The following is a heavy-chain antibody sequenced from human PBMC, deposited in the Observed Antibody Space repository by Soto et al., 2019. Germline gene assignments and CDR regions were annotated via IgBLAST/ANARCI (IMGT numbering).Heavy chain of an antibody. Sequence: SETLSLTCAVSRYSINSGYYWGWIRQPPGKGLEWIGSVFHSGTTYSNPSLKTRLTISVDTSKNEISLDLHAVTAADTAVYYCVRDFGDLQDFWSGPDQWGQGVPGTVSS. V-gene: IGHV4-38-2*02. J-gene: IGHJ5*02. CDR2: VFHSGTT. D-gene: IGHD3-3*01. CDR3: VRDFGDLQDFWSGPDQ. CDR1: RYSINSGYY.